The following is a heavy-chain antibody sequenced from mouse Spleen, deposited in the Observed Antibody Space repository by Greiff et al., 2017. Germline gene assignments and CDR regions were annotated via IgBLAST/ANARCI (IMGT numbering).Heavy chain of an antibody. J-gene: IGHJ4*01. V-gene: IGHV1-82*01. Sequence: VQLQQSGPELVKPGASVKISCKASGYAFSSSWMNWVKQRPGKGLEWIGRIYPGDGDTNYNGKFKGKATLTADKSSSTAYMQLSSLTSGDSAVYFCARSNYYGSAMDYWGQGTSVTVSS. CDR1: GYAFSSSW. CDR3: ARSNYYGSAMDY. D-gene: IGHD1-1*01. CDR2: IYPGDGDT.